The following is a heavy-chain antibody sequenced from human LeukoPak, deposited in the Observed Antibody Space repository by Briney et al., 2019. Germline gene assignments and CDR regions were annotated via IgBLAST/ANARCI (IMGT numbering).Heavy chain of an antibody. CDR3: ARLTYDSSGYYLHFDY. V-gene: IGHV5-51*01. CDR2: IYPGDSDT. CDR1: GYSFTSYW. Sequence: ESLKISCKGSGYSFTSYWIGWVRQMPGKGLEWMGIIYPGDSDTRYSPSFQSQVTISADKSISTAYLQWSSLKASDTAMYYCARLTYDSSGYYLHFDYWGQGTLVTVSS. D-gene: IGHD3-22*01. J-gene: IGHJ4*02.